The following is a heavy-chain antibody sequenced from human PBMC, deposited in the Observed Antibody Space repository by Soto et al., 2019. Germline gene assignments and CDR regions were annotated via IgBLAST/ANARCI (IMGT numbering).Heavy chain of an antibody. V-gene: IGHV3-30*18. Sequence: QVQLVESGGGVVQPGRSLRLSCVASGFTFSSYGMHWVRQAPGKGLEWVAIISYDGSNTYYADSVKGRFTISRDNSKNTLYLQRNSLRAEDTSVYYCAKEGGRSGSYYISSSYYFDYWAREPWSPSPQ. D-gene: IGHD1-26*01. CDR1: GFTFSSYG. J-gene: IGHJ4*02. CDR3: AKEGGRSGSYYISSSYYFDY. CDR2: ISYDGSNT.